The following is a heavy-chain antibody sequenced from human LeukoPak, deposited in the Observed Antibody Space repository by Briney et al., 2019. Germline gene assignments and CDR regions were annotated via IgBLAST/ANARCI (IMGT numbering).Heavy chain of an antibody. D-gene: IGHD3-22*01. CDR1: GFTFSSYA. J-gene: IGHJ5*02. CDR3: AKDPLDSSGYHYVPHNWFDP. V-gene: IGHV3-23*01. Sequence: GGSLRLSCAASGFTFSSYAMSWVRQAPGKGLEWVSAISGSGGSTYYADSVKGRFTISRDNSKNTLYLQMNSLRAEDTAVYYCAKDPLDSSGYHYVPHNWFDPWGQGTLVTVSS. CDR2: ISGSGGST.